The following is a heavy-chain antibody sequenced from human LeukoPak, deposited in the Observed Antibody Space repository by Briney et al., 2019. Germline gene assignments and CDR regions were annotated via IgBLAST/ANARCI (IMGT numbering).Heavy chain of an antibody. D-gene: IGHD2-15*01. CDR2: IYYSGTT. Sequence: SETLSLTCTVSGGSISSGTYYWGWVRQPPGKGLEWIGTIYYSGTTYYNPSLKSRVTMSVDTSKSQFSLKLSSVTAADTAVYYCARVNGYCSGGSCYGIDYWGQGTLVTVSS. CDR3: ARVNGYCSGGSCYGIDY. V-gene: IGHV4-39*07. CDR1: GGSISSGTYY. J-gene: IGHJ4*02.